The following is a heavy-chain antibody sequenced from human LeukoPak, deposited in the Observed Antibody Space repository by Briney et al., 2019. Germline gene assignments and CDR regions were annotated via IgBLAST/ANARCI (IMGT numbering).Heavy chain of an antibody. CDR2: INTNTGNP. CDR3: ARDTYCSGGRCYSRVGY. CDR1: GYTFTSYA. V-gene: IGHV7-4-1*02. J-gene: IGHJ4*02. D-gene: IGHD2-15*01. Sequence: ASVTVSCKASGYTFTSYAMNWVRQAPRQGLEWMGWINTNTGNPTYAQGFTERFVFSWDTSVNTAYLQINSLKPEDTAVYFCARDTYCSGGRCYSRVGYWGQGTVVTVSS.